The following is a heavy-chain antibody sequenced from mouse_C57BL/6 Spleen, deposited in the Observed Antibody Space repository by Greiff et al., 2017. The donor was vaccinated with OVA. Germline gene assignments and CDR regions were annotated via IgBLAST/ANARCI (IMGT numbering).Heavy chain of an antibody. D-gene: IGHD3-2*02. J-gene: IGHJ3*01. Sequence: VQLQQPGAELVKPGASVKVSCKASGYTFTSYWMHWVKQRPGQGLEWIGRIHPSDSDTNYNQKFKGKATLTVDKSSSTAYMQLSSLTSEDSAVYYCAMPRDSSGYVAWFAYWGQGTLVTVSA. V-gene: IGHV1-74*01. CDR1: GYTFTSYW. CDR3: AMPRDSSGYVAWFAY. CDR2: IHPSDSDT.